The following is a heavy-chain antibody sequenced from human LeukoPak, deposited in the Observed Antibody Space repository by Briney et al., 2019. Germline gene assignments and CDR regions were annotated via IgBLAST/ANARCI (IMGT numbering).Heavy chain of an antibody. Sequence: GASVKVSCEASGYTFTSYYMHWVRQAPGQGLEWMGIINPSGGSTSYAQKFQGRVTMTRDTSTSTVYMELSSLRSKDTAVYYCARDLVRRYLDYWGQGTLVTVSS. V-gene: IGHV1-46*01. CDR2: INPSGGST. J-gene: IGHJ4*02. CDR3: ARDLVRRYLDY. CDR1: GYTFTSYY. D-gene: IGHD3-16*02.